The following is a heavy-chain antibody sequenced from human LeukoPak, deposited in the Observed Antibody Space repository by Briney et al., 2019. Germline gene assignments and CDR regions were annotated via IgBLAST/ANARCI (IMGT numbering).Heavy chain of an antibody. Sequence: GGSLRLSCAASGFTFDDYAMHWVRQAPAKGLEWVSLISGDGGSTYYADSVTGRFTISRDNSKNSLYLQMNRLRTEDTALYYCAKNHSGYDAFDIWGQGTMVTVSS. CDR3: AKNHSGYDAFDI. J-gene: IGHJ3*02. CDR2: ISGDGGST. V-gene: IGHV3-43*02. CDR1: GFTFDDYA. D-gene: IGHD5-12*01.